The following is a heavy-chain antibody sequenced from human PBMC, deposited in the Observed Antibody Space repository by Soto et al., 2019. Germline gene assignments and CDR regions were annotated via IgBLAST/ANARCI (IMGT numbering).Heavy chain of an antibody. CDR2: IYYTGKT. CDR1: GDSISSSSHY. V-gene: IGHV4-39*01. CDR3: ARQGKYPANVGWFDP. D-gene: IGHD2-2*01. Sequence: QLQLQESGPGLVKPSETLSLTCIVSGDSISSSSHYWAWIRQSPGKGLEWIGSIYYTGKTYYRPSVESRVTLSVDTSKNQFSLSLRSVTAAETAVYYCARQGKYPANVGWFDPWGQGILVTVSS. J-gene: IGHJ5*02.